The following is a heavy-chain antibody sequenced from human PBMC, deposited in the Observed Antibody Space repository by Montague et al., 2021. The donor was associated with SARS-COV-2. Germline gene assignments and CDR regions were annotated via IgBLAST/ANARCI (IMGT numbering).Heavy chain of an antibody. Sequence: SLRLSCAASGFTFSSYAMHWVRQAPGKGLEWVAAISYDGSNKYYADSVKGRFTISRDNSKNTLYLQMNSLRAEDTAVYYCASLLLWFGEFRAFDYWGQGTLVTVSS. CDR1: GFTFSSYA. D-gene: IGHD3-10*01. V-gene: IGHV3-30*04. CDR3: ASLLLWFGEFRAFDY. J-gene: IGHJ4*02. CDR2: ISYDGSNK.